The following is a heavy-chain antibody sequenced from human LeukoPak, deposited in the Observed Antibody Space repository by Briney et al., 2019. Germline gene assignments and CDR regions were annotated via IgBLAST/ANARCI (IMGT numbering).Heavy chain of an antibody. Sequence: GGSLRLSCAGSGFTFSSYAMSWVRQAPGKGLEWVSGIDWSGGHTGYGESVKGRFTISRDNAKSSLYLQMNSLRVEDTALYYCARGPDGDYSYNYFDYWGQGILVTVSS. CDR3: ARGPDGDYSYNYFDY. D-gene: IGHD4-17*01. CDR2: IDWSGGHT. J-gene: IGHJ4*02. CDR1: GFTFSSYA. V-gene: IGHV3-20*04.